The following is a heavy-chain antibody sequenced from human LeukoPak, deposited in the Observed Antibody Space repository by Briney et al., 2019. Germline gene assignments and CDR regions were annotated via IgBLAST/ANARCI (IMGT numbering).Heavy chain of an antibody. V-gene: IGHV3-30*18. CDR3: AKGTQQWWTFDALDI. CDR1: GFTFSSYE. CDR2: ISFDGGKK. Sequence: PGGSLRLSCAASGFTFSSYEMNWVRQAPGKGLEWVALISFDGGKKYYADSVKGRFTISRDNSKNTLYLQMNSLIPDDTAVYYCAKGTQQWWTFDALDIWGQGTMVTVSS. J-gene: IGHJ3*02. D-gene: IGHD5-18*01.